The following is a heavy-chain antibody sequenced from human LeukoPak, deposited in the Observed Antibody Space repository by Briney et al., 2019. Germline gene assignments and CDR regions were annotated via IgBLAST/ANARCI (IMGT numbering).Heavy chain of an antibody. V-gene: IGHV3-33*01. CDR3: ARPYGAYTRGAFDI. CDR2: IYYDESSK. D-gene: IGHD4-17*01. Sequence: GRSLRLSCAASGFTFSGYGMHWVRQAPGKGLEWVAGIYYDESSKDYADSVKGRFTISRDNSKNTRYLQMNSLRAEDTAVYYCARPYGAYTRGAFDIWGQGRKVTVSS. CDR1: GFTFSGYG. J-gene: IGHJ3*02.